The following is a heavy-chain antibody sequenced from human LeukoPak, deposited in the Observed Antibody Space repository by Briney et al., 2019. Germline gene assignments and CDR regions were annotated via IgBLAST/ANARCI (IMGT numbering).Heavy chain of an antibody. J-gene: IGHJ3*02. D-gene: IGHD3-22*01. V-gene: IGHV1-18*01. Sequence: ASVKVSCKASGYTFTSYGISRVRQAPGQGLEWIGWISAYNGNTNYAQKLQGRVTMTTDTSTSTAYMELRSLRSDDTAVYYCARDTYYYDSSGYLTLNDAFDIWGQGTMVTVSS. CDR2: ISAYNGNT. CDR3: ARDTYYYDSSGYLTLNDAFDI. CDR1: GYTFTSYG.